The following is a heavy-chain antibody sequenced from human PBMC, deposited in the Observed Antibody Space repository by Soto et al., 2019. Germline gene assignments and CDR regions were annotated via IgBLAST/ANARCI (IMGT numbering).Heavy chain of an antibody. Sequence: PSETLSLTCAVSGYSIGSGYYWGWVRQPPGKGLEWIGSIYHSGSTYYNPSLKSRVTISVDTSKNQFSLKLSSVTAADTAVYYCARLDSSGPNWGYFDYWGQGTLVTVSS. D-gene: IGHD3-22*01. CDR1: GYSIGSGYY. CDR2: IYHSGST. CDR3: ARLDSSGPNWGYFDY. J-gene: IGHJ4*02. V-gene: IGHV4-38-2*01.